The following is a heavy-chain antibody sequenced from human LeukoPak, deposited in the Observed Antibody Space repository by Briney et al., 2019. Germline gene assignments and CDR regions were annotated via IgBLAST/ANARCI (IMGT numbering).Heavy chain of an antibody. D-gene: IGHD6-19*01. V-gene: IGHV3-7*01. J-gene: IGHJ4*02. CDR1: GFTFSSYW. CDR2: IKQDGSEK. CDR3: ARRGIISGWYWAYYFDY. Sequence: GGSLRLSCAASGFTFSSYWMSWVRQAPGKGLEWVANIKQDGSEKYYVDSVKGRFTISRDNAKNSLYLQMSSLRAEDTAVYYCARRGIISGWYWAYYFDYWGQGTQVTVSS.